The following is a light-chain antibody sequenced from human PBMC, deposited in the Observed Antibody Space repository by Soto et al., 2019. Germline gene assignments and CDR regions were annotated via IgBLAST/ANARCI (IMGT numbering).Light chain of an antibody. CDR1: QSISSK. CDR3: QQRSNWPWA. CDR2: GAS. V-gene: IGKV3-15*01. Sequence: EIVMTQSPATLSVSPGERATLSCRASQSISSKLAWYQQKPGQAPRLLIYGASTRATGIPVRFSGSGSGTEFTLTITSLQSEDFAVYYCQQRSNWPWAFGQGTKVDIK. J-gene: IGKJ1*01.